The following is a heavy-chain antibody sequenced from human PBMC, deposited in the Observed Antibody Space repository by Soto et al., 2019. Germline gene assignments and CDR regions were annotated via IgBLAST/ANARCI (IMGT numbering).Heavy chain of an antibody. CDR3: AHTWGLPFDY. CDR1: GFSLRPTGVG. Sequence: QITLKESGPTRVEPTQTLTLTCTYSGFSLRPTGVGVGWIRQPPGKALEWLGIIYWNDDKRYSPSLKNRFTLTSDISKSQVVLTMTNMDPVDTATYYCAHTWGLPFDYWGQGTLVIVSS. D-gene: IGHD3-16*01. CDR2: IYWNDDK. V-gene: IGHV2-5*01. J-gene: IGHJ4*02.